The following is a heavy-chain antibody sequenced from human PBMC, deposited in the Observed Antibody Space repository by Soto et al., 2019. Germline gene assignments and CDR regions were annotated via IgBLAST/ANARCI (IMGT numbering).Heavy chain of an antibody. J-gene: IGHJ4*02. CDR3: ARRPRGRYEKIYYFDY. Sequence: SETLSLTCAVYGGSFSGYYWSWIRQPPGKGLEWIGEINHSGSTNYNPSLKSRVTISEDTSKNQFSLKLSSVTAADTAVYYCARRPRGRYEKIYYFDYWGQGTLVTVSS. CDR2: INHSGST. CDR1: GGSFSGYY. V-gene: IGHV4-34*01. D-gene: IGHD1-1*01.